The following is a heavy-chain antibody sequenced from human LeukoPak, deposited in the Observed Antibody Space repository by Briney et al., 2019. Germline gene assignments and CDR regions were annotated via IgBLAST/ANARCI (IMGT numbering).Heavy chain of an antibody. J-gene: IGHJ4*02. D-gene: IGHD6-13*01. V-gene: IGHV3-23*01. CDR2: ISGSGGST. CDR1: GFTFSNWA. Sequence: PGGSLGLSCAASGFTFSNWAMSWVRQAPGKGLEWVSAISGSGGSTYYADSVKGRFTISRDNSKNMLYLQMNSLRAEDTAVYYCAKDLRYSSSPRYFDYWGQGTLVTVSS. CDR3: AKDLRYSSSPRYFDY.